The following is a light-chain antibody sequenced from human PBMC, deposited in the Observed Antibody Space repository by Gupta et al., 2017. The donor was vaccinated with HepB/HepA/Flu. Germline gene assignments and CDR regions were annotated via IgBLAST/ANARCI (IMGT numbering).Light chain of an antibody. J-gene: IGKJ1*01. CDR2: KAS. V-gene: IGKV1-5*03. CDR3: QQDIGDPT. Sequence: DIQMTQSPSTLSASVGDRVTITCRASQSVNIWLAWYQQKPGKAPKLLLHKASSLLSWVPSRFSGSGSGTDFTLTISSLQPDDSATYYCQQDIGDPTFGQGTKVEVK. CDR1: QSVNIW.